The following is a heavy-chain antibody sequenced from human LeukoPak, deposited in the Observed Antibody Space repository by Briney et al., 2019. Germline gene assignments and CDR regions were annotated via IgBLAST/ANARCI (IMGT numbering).Heavy chain of an antibody. J-gene: IGHJ3*02. CDR1: GGSISSYY. CDR2: IYYSGNT. V-gene: IGHV4-59*08. CDR3: AREYSSSSGRRAFDI. D-gene: IGHD6-6*01. Sequence: SETLSLTCTVSGGSISSYYWSWIRQPPGKGLEWIGYIYYSGNTNYNPSLKSRVTILVDTSKNQFSLRLSSVTAADTAVYYCAREYSSSSGRRAFDIWGQGTMVTVSS.